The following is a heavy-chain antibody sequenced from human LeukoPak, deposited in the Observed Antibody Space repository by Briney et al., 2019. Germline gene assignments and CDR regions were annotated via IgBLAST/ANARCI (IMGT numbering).Heavy chain of an antibody. CDR2: ISYDGSNK. D-gene: IGHD2-15*01. CDR3: ARDIAEISAY. J-gene: IGHJ4*02. Sequence: QPGRSLRLSCAASGFTFSSYAMHWVRQAPGKGLEWVAVISYDGSNKYYAHSVKGRVTISRDNSKNTLYLQMNSLRAEDTAVYYCARDIAEISAYWGQGTLVTVSS. CDR1: GFTFSSYA. V-gene: IGHV3-30-3*01.